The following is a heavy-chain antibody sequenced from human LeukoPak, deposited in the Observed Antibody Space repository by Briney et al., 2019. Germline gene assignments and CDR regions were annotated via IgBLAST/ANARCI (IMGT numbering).Heavy chain of an antibody. J-gene: IGHJ4*02. CDR2: ISSSSSYI. V-gene: IGHV3-21*01. CDR1: GFTFSSYS. Sequence: GGSLRLSCAASGFTFSSYSMNWVRQAPGKGLEWVSSISSSSSYIYYADSVKGRFTISRDNAKNSLYLQMNSLRAEGTAVYYCASSRAPYGGYDFDYWGQGTLVTVSS. CDR3: ASSRAPYGGYDFDY. D-gene: IGHD5-12*01.